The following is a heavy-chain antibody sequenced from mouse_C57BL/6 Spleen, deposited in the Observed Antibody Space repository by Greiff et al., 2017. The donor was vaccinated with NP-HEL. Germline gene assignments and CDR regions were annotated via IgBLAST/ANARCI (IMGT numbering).Heavy chain of an antibody. J-gene: IGHJ3*01. Sequence: EVKLMESGGGLVKPGGSLKLSCAASGFTFSSYAMSWVRQTPEKRLEWVATISDGGSYTYYPDNVKGRFTISRDNAKNNLYLQMSHLKSEDTAMYYCAAAQATVAWFAYWGQGTLVTVSA. V-gene: IGHV5-4*03. D-gene: IGHD3-2*02. CDR1: GFTFSSYA. CDR3: AAAQATVAWFAY. CDR2: ISDGGSYT.